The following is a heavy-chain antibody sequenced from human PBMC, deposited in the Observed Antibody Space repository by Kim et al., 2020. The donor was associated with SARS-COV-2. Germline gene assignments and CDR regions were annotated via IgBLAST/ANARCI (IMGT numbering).Heavy chain of an antibody. CDR2: INTNTGNP. J-gene: IGHJ4*02. CDR1: GYTFTTYA. Sequence: ASVKVSCKASGYTFTTYAMSWVRQAPGQGLEWMVWINTNTGNPTYAQGFTGRFVFALDTSASTAYLQISSLKAEDTAVYYCARGLTTFDYWGQGTLVTVSS. D-gene: IGHD2-21*01. V-gene: IGHV7-4-1*02. CDR3: ARGLTTFDY.